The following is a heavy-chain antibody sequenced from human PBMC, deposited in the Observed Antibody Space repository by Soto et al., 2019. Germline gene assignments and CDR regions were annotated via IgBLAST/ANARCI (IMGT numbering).Heavy chain of an antibody. CDR1: GGSISSSNW. CDR2: IYHSGST. CDR3: AREGVEMATICAVFDI. J-gene: IGHJ3*02. V-gene: IGHV4-4*02. D-gene: IGHD5-12*01. Sequence: QVQLQESGPGLVKPSGTLSLTCAVSGGSISSSNWWSWVRQPPGKGLEWIGEIYHSGSTNYNPSLNSRVTISVDKSKNQYSLKLCSVTAADTAVYYCAREGVEMATICAVFDIWGQGTMVTVSS.